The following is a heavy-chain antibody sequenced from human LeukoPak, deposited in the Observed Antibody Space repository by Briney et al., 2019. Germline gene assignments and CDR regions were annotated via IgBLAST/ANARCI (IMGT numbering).Heavy chain of an antibody. CDR2: IGISSGNT. CDR1: GFNFIDYS. D-gene: IGHD5-12*01. CDR3: ARDHRYAFDN. J-gene: IGHJ4*01. Sequence: GGSLRLSCAASGFNFIDYSMNWVRQAPGKGLEWISYIGISSGNTKYADSVKGRFTIFRDKARNSLYLQMNSLRVEDTAVYYCARDHRYAFDNWGHGTLVTVSS. V-gene: IGHV3-48*01.